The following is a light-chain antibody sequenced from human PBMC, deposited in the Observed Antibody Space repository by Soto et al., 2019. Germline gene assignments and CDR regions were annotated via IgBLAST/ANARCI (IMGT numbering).Light chain of an antibody. CDR2: GAS. CDR1: RNINRK. V-gene: IGKV3-15*01. Sequence: EIVMTQSPATLSVSPGERATLSCRASRNINRKLAWYQQKPGQAPRLLISGASTRATGIPARFSGSGSGTEFTLTISSLQSEDFAAYYCQQYYDCPPLIFGGGTKLEIK. CDR3: QQYYDCPPLI. J-gene: IGKJ4*01.